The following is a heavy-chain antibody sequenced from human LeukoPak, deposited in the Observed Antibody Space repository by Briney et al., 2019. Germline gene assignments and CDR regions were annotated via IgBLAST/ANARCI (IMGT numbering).Heavy chain of an antibody. Sequence: GGSLRLSCAASGFTFSTYVMSWVRQAPGKGLEWVSVIYSGGSTYYADSVKGRFTISRDNSKNTLYLQMNSLRAEDTAVYYCARDRMSDDFWSGYSSALNYWGQGTLVTVSS. CDR3: ARDRMSDDFWSGYSSALNY. D-gene: IGHD3-3*01. CDR2: IYSGGST. CDR1: GFTFSTYV. J-gene: IGHJ4*02. V-gene: IGHV3-66*01.